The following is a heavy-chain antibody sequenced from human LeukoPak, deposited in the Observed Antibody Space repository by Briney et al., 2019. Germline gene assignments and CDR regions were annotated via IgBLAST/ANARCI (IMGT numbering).Heavy chain of an antibody. Sequence: GGSLRLSCAASGFTFSSYSMNWVRQAPGKGLEWVSSISSSSSYIYYADSVKGRFTISRDNSKNTLYLQMNSLRAEDTAVYYCAKGEYYYGSGSYYNIHWGQGTLVTVSS. V-gene: IGHV3-21*04. J-gene: IGHJ4*02. D-gene: IGHD3-10*01. CDR2: ISSSSSYI. CDR3: AKGEYYYGSGSYYNIH. CDR1: GFTFSSYS.